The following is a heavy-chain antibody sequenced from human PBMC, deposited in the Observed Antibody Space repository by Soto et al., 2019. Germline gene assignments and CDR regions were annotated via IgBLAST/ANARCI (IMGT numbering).Heavy chain of an antibody. CDR2: IVVGSGNT. J-gene: IGHJ4*02. CDR1: GFTFSHSA. CDR3: ARARYSSGRTVYFDY. D-gene: IGHD6-19*01. V-gene: IGHV1-58*02. Sequence: GASVKVSCKASGFTFSHSAMQWVRQARGQSLEWIGWIVVGSGNTNYAQKFQERVTMTRDTSISTAYMELSRLRSDDTAVYYCARARYSSGRTVYFDYWGQGTLVTVSS.